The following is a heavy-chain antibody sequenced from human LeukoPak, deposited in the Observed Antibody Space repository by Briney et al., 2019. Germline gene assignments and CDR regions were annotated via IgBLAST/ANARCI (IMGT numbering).Heavy chain of an antibody. CDR1: GGTFSSYA. CDR3: ARRRGMITFGGPLDY. J-gene: IGHJ4*02. Sequence: GASVKVSCKASGGTFSSYAISWVRQAPGQGLEWMGGIIPIFGTANYAQKFQGRVTITEDESTSTAYMELSSLRSEDTAVYYCARRRGMITFGGPLDYWGQGTLVTVSS. CDR2: IIPIFGTA. V-gene: IGHV1-69*13. D-gene: IGHD3-16*01.